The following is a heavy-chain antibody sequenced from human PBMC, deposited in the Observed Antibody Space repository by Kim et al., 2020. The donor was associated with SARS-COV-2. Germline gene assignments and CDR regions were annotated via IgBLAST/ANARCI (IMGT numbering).Heavy chain of an antibody. CDR1: GGSFSGYY. Sequence: SETLSLTCAVYGGSFSGYYWSWIRQPPGKGLEWIGEINHSGSTNYNPSLKSRVTISVDTSKNQFSLKLSSVTAADTAVYYCAREIAGSFHNWFDPWGQGTLVTVSS. D-gene: IGHD3-10*01. CDR3: AREIAGSFHNWFDP. CDR2: INHSGST. J-gene: IGHJ5*02. V-gene: IGHV4-34*01.